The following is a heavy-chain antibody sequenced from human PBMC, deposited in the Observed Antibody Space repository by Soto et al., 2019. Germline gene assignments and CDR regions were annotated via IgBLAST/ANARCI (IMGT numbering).Heavy chain of an antibody. CDR1: GYTFTDYY. Sequence: ASVKVSCKASGYTFTDYYMHWVRQAPGQGLEWMGWINPTSGGTSYAQNFQGRVTMTRDTSISTAYMELSRLSSDDTAIYYCSRASAVAGGSSNSLPNDYWGQGTLVTVSS. D-gene: IGHD6-19*01. CDR2: INPTSGGT. V-gene: IGHV1-2*02. CDR3: SRASAVAGGSSNSLPNDY. J-gene: IGHJ4*02.